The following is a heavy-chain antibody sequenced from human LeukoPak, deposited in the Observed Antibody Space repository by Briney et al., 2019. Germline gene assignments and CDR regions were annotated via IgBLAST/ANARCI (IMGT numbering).Heavy chain of an antibody. D-gene: IGHD1-14*01. CDR2: IYFGGTT. CDR1: GFTVSSNY. J-gene: IGHJ4*02. CDR3: ARVISGTWLWF. V-gene: IGHV3-53*05. Sequence: PGGSLRLSCAASGFTVSSNYMTWVRQAPGQGLEWVSVIYFGGTTYYADSVKGRFTISRDNSKNTVYLQMSSLRPEDTAVYYCARVISGTWLWFWGQGTLVTVSS.